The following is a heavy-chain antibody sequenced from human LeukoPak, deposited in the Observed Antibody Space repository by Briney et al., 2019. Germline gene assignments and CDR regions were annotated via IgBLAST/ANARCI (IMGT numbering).Heavy chain of an antibody. Sequence: AGGSLRLSCAASGFTFRNHWMHWARQTPGKGLVWVSRISSDGSSTTYADSVKGRFTISRDNAKNTLYLQMNNLRAEDTAMYYCARDQRVTGRPDIDYWGQGTLVIVSS. CDR3: ARDQRVTGRPDIDY. CDR1: GFTFRNHW. D-gene: IGHD6-6*01. J-gene: IGHJ4*02. CDR2: ISSDGSST. V-gene: IGHV3-74*03.